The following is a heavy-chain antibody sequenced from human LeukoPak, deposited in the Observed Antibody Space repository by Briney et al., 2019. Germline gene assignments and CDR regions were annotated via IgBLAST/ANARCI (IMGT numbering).Heavy chain of an antibody. J-gene: IGHJ4*02. V-gene: IGHV1-18*01. Sequence: GASVKVSCKASGYTFTSYGISWVRQAPGQGLEWMGWISAYNGNTNYAQKLQGRVTMTTDTSTSTAYMELRSLRSDDTAVYYCARDRSGYSSSSSDYWGQGTLVTVSS. CDR2: ISAYNGNT. CDR3: ARDRSGYSSSSSDY. D-gene: IGHD6-6*01. CDR1: GYTFTSYG.